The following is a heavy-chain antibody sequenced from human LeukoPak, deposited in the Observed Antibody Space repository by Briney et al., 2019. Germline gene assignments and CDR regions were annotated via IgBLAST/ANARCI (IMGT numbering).Heavy chain of an antibody. CDR2: ISSSSSYT. CDR1: GFTLSDYY. V-gene: IGHV3-11*06. J-gene: IGHJ4*02. Sequence: GGSLRLSCAANGFTLSDYYISWIRQATGKGLEWVSYISSSSSYTNYADSVKGRFTISRDNAKNSLYLQMNSLRAEDTAVYCCARDQWYYYGSGSYHPQDYWGQGTLVTVSS. CDR3: ARDQWYYYGSGSYHPQDY. D-gene: IGHD3-10*01.